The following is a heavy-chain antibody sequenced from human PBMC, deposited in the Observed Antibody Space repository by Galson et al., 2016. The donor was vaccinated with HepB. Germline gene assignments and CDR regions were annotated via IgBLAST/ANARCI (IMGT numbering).Heavy chain of an antibody. CDR1: GGSFSGYY. V-gene: IGHV4-34*01. CDR3: ATDSSGWYWAFDY. D-gene: IGHD6-19*01. CDR2: INHSGST. J-gene: IGHJ4*02. Sequence: ETLSLTCAVYGGSFSGYYWSWIRQPPGKGLEWIGEINHSGSTNYDPPLKSRVTISVDTSRNQFSLKLSSVTAADTAVYYCATDSSGWYWAFDYWGQGTLVTVSS.